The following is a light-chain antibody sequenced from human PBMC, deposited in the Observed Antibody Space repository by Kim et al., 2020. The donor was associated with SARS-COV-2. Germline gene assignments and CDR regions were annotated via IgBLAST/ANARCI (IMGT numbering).Light chain of an antibody. CDR2: DDS. J-gene: IGLJ1*01. CDR1: NIGSKS. V-gene: IGLV3-21*03. CDR3: QVWDSSSDV. Sequence: SYELTQPPSVSVAPGKTARITCGGNNIGSKSVHWYQQKPGQAPVLVVYDDSDRPSGIPEGFSGSNSGNTATLTISRVEAGDEADYYCQVWDSSSDVFGTGTKVTVL.